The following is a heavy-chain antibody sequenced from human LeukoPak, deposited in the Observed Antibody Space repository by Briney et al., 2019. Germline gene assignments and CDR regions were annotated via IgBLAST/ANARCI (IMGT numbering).Heavy chain of an antibody. CDR2: ISAYNGNT. D-gene: IGHD3-22*01. CDR3: ARPLYYDSSGCFSH. J-gene: IGHJ4*02. Sequence: ASVKVSCKASGYTFTSYGISWVRQAPGQGLEWMGWISAYNGNTNYAQKPQGRVTMTTDTSTSTAYMELRSLRSDDTAVYYCARPLYYDSSGCFSHWGQGTLVTVSS. CDR1: GYTFTSYG. V-gene: IGHV1-18*01.